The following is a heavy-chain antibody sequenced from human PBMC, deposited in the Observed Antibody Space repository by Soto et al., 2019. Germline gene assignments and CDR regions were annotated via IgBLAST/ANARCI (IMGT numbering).Heavy chain of an antibody. CDR1: GGSISSSSYY. CDR3: ARQGYCSGGSCYSLQLDY. J-gene: IGHJ4*02. V-gene: IGHV4-39*01. CDR2: IYYSGST. Sequence: SETLSLTCTVSGGSISSSSYYWGWIRQPPGKGLEWIGSIYYSGSTYYNPSLKSRVTISVDTSKNQFSLKLSSVTAADTAVYYCARQGYCSGGSCYSLQLDYWGQGTLVTVSS. D-gene: IGHD2-15*01.